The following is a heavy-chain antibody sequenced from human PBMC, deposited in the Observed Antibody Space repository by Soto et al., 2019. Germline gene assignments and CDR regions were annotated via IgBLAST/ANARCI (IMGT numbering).Heavy chain of an antibody. CDR2: ISGSGGST. CDR3: AKKRHWNYVNYFDY. J-gene: IGHJ4*02. Sequence: GGSLRLSCAASGFTFSSYAMSWVRQAPGKGLEWVSAISGSGGSTYCADSVKGRFTISRDNSKNTLYLQMNSLRAEDTAVYYCAKKRHWNYVNYFDYWGQGTLVTVSS. CDR1: GFTFSSYA. V-gene: IGHV3-23*01. D-gene: IGHD1-7*01.